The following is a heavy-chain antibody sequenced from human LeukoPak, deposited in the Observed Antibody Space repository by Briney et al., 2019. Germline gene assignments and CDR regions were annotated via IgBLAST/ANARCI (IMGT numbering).Heavy chain of an antibody. CDR3: AREPPYSSSWYVDY. Sequence: SETLSLTCTVSGGSISNYYWGWIRQPAGKGLEWIGRIYPSGSTNYNPSLKSRVTMSVDTSKNQFSLKLSSVTAADTAVYYCAREPPYSSSWYVDYWGQGTLVTVSS. D-gene: IGHD6-13*01. V-gene: IGHV4-4*07. CDR2: IYPSGST. CDR1: GGSISNYY. J-gene: IGHJ4*02.